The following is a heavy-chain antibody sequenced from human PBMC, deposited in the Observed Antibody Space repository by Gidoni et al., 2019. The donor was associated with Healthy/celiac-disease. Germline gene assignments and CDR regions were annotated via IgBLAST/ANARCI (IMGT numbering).Heavy chain of an antibody. J-gene: IGHJ2*01. V-gene: IGHV1-18*01. D-gene: IGHD3-22*01. CDR2: ISAYNGNT. CDR3: ARKTPADYYDSSGYTYWYFDL. Sequence: QVQLVQSGSEVKKPGPSVKVSCQASGYTFTSYDIRWGRQAPGQGLEWMGWISAYNGNTNYAQKLQGRVTMTTDTSTSTAYMELRSLRSDDTAVYYCARKTPADYYDSSGYTYWYFDLWGRGTLVTVSS. CDR1: GYTFTSYD.